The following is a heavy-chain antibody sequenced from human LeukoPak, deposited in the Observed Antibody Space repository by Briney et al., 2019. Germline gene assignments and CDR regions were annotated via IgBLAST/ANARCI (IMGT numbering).Heavy chain of an antibody. V-gene: IGHV3-30*02. D-gene: IGHD2-2*02. J-gene: IGHJ4*02. Sequence: GGSLRLSCAASGFTFSSYGMHWVRQAPGKGREWVAFIRYDGSNKYYADSVKGRFTISRDNSKNTLYLQMNSLRAEDTAVYYCAKGERGYCSSTSCYKVDYWGQGTLVTVSS. CDR2: IRYDGSNK. CDR3: AKGERGYCSSTSCYKVDY. CDR1: GFTFSSYG.